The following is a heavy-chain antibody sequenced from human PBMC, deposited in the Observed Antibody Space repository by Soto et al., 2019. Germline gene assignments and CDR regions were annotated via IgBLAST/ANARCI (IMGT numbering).Heavy chain of an antibody. CDR3: ARLDIAAAGNNWFDP. D-gene: IGHD6-13*01. Sequence: SETLSLTCTVSGGSISSSSYYWGWIRQPPGKGLEWIGSIYYSGSTYYNPSLKSRVTISVDTSKNQFSLKLSSVTAADTAVYYCARLDIAAAGNNWFDPWGQGALVTVSS. CDR1: GGSISSSSYY. J-gene: IGHJ5*02. CDR2: IYYSGST. V-gene: IGHV4-39*01.